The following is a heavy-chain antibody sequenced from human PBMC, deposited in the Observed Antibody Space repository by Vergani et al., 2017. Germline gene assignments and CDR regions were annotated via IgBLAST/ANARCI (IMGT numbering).Heavy chain of an antibody. CDR2: ISYDGTQK. Sequence: QVHLVESGGGVVQPGRSLRLSCVVSGFTSSYYGMHWVRQAPATGLDWVAVISYDGTQKDYAVSVKVRVTISRDNSKSTLYLQMNSLRTEDTXVYYCATRSCGTPGCQIEYFREWGQGTLVTVSS. J-gene: IGHJ1*01. D-gene: IGHD1-1*01. V-gene: IGHV3-30*03. CDR3: ATRSCGTPGCQIEYFRE. CDR1: GFTSSYYG.